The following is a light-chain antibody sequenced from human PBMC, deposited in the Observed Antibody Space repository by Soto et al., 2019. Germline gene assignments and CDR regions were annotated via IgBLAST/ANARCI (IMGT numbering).Light chain of an antibody. CDR1: QDISNY. CDR3: QEYDNLPPYT. CDR2: DAS. J-gene: IGKJ2*01. V-gene: IGKV1-33*01. Sequence: DIQMTQSPSSLSASVGDRVTITCQASQDISNYLNWYQQKPGKASKLLIYDASNLETGIPSTFRGSGSWTDFTSAISRLQPDDIATSYCQEYDNLPPYTFGQGTKLEIK.